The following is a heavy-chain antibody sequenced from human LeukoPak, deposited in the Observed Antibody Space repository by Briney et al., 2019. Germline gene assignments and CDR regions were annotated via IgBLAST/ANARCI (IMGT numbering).Heavy chain of an antibody. CDR1: GNSFTGYH. V-gene: IGHV1-2*02. D-gene: IGHD3-10*01. Sequence: EASVKVSCKASGNSFTGYHVHWVRQAPGQGLEWMGWINPSSGGTNYAQKFQGRVTMTRDTSITTVYMELSRLRSDDTAVYYCARDATMVLRVPDWGQGTLVTVSS. CDR2: INPSSGGT. J-gene: IGHJ4*02. CDR3: ARDATMVLRVPD.